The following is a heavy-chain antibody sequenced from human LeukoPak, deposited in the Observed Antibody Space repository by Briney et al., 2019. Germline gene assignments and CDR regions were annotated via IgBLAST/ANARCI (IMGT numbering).Heavy chain of an antibody. V-gene: IGHV4-4*07. CDR1: GGSISSYY. CDR2: IYTSGST. CDR3: ARRRPQLTGCSSGARGRPRPAHDAFDI. D-gene: IGHD6-19*01. J-gene: IGHJ3*02. Sequence: SETLSLTCTVSGGSISSYYWSWIRQPAGKGLEWIGRIYTSGSTNYNPSLKSRVTMSVDTSKNQFSLKLSSVTAADTAVYYCARRRPQLTGCSSGARGRPRPAHDAFDIWGQGTMVTVSS.